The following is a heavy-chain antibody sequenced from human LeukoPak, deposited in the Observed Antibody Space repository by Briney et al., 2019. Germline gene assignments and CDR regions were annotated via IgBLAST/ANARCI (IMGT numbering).Heavy chain of an antibody. CDR1: GGTFSSYA. CDR3: ARKLRLGGNWFDP. V-gene: IGHV1-69*05. J-gene: IGHJ5*02. CDR2: IIPIFGTA. D-gene: IGHD1-26*01. Sequence: ASVKVSCKASGGTFSSYAISWVRQAPGQGLEWMGGIIPIFGTANYAQKFQGRVTITTDESTSTAYMELSSLRSEDTALYYCARKLRLGGNWFDPWGRGTLVTVSS.